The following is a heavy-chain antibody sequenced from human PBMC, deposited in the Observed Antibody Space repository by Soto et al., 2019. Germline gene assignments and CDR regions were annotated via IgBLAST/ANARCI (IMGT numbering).Heavy chain of an antibody. CDR1: GFTFSSYG. J-gene: IGHJ6*02. Sequence: GGSLRLSCAASGFTFSSYGMHWVRQAPGKGLEWVAVIWYDGSNKYYADSVKGRFTISRDNSKNTLYLQMNSLRAEDTAVYYCARDISCSGVSCYDYHYYYGMDVWGQGTTVTVSS. D-gene: IGHD2-15*01. V-gene: IGHV3-33*01. CDR2: IWYDGSNK. CDR3: ARDISCSGVSCYDYHYYYGMDV.